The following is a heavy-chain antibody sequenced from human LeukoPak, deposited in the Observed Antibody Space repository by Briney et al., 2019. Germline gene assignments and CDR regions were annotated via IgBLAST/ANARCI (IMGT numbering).Heavy chain of an antibody. Sequence: GGSLRLSCAASGFTFSSYEMNWVRQAPGKGPEWVSYISSSSSTIYYADSVKGRFTISRDKAKNTQYLQMNSLRAEDTAVYYCARDHPYYYDSSGFEGGDYWGQRTLVTVSS. J-gene: IGHJ4*02. V-gene: IGHV3-48*03. D-gene: IGHD3-22*01. CDR2: ISSSSSTI. CDR1: GFTFSSYE. CDR3: ARDHPYYYDSSGFEGGDY.